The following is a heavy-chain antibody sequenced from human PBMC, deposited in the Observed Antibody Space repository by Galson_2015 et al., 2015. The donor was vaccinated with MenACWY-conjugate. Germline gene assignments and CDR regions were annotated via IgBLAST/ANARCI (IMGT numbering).Heavy chain of an antibody. Sequence: SLRLSCAASGFTFSSYTMSWVRQAPGKGLEWVSSISSGSTYIFYADSVKGRFSISRDNAKNSLFLQMDSLRAEDTAVYYCAGDWYIVKEDNWFDPWGQGTLVTVSS. CDR1: GFTFSSYT. D-gene: IGHD2/OR15-2a*01. V-gene: IGHV3-21*01. J-gene: IGHJ5*02. CDR2: ISSGSTYI. CDR3: AGDWYIVKEDNWFDP.